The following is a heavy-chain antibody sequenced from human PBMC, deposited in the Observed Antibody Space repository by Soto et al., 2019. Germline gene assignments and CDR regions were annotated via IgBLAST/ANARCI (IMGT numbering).Heavy chain of an antibody. CDR3: AKAQYSISLYLILPYLFYNLDV. D-gene: IGHD6-13*01. J-gene: IGHJ6*03. V-gene: IGHV3-23*01. CDR2: ISGSGGST. Sequence: EVQLLESGGGLVQPGGSLRLSCAASGFTFSSYAMSWVRQVPGKGLEWVSAISGSGGSTYYADSVKGRFTISRDNSKNTLYLQMNSLMAEDTVVFYCAKAQYSISLYLILPYLFYNLDVCGEETMVTVSS. CDR1: GFTFSSYA.